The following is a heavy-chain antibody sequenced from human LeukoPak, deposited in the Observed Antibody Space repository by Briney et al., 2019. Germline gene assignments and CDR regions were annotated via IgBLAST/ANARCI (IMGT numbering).Heavy chain of an antibody. CDR1: GLRFSDYY. Sequence: GGSLRLSCAASGLRFSDYYVSWIRQAPGKGLQWVSYISSGGDIMHYADSVKGRFTISRDNSKNTLYLQMNSLRAEDTAVYYCARGGKIAVVGTRSPQYFQHWGQGTLVTVSS. CDR3: ARGGKIAVVGTRSPQYFQH. V-gene: IGHV3-11*04. D-gene: IGHD6-19*01. CDR2: ISSGGDIM. J-gene: IGHJ1*01.